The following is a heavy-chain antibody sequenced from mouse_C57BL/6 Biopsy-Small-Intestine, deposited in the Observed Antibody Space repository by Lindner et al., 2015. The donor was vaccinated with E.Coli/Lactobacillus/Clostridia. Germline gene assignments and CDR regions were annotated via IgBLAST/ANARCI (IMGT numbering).Heavy chain of an antibody. V-gene: IGHV1-4*01. Sequence: SVKVSCKASGGTFSSYTITWVRQAPGQGLEWVGGITPIFGTANYAQKFQGRVTITADESTSTAYMDLSSLRSEDTAVYYCAGGDIMWSDIDYWGQGTLVTVSS. CDR3: AGGDIMWSDIDY. J-gene: IGHJ4*01. CDR2: ITPIFGTA. D-gene: IGHD1-1*01. CDR1: GGTFSSYT.